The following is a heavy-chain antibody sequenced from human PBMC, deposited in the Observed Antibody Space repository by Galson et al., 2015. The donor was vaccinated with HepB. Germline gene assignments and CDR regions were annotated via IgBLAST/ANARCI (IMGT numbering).Heavy chain of an antibody. J-gene: IGHJ4*02. D-gene: IGHD3-3*01. CDR3: ATRSIFGVVISY. CDR1: GYTFTGYY. CDR2: INPNSGDT. V-gene: IGHV1-2*02. Sequence: SVKVSCKASGYTFTGYYMHWVRQAPGQGLEWMGWINPNSGDTVYAQKFQGRVTMTRDTSISTAYMELSRLRSDDTAIYYCATRSIFGVVISYWGQGTLVTVSS.